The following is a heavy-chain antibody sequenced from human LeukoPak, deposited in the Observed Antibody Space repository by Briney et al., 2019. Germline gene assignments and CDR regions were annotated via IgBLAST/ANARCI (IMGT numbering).Heavy chain of an antibody. Sequence: GGSLRLSCAASGFTFSSYWMHWVRQAPGKGLVWVSHIKSDGSTTNYADSVKGRFTISRDNAKNTLYLQMNSLRAEDTAVHYCLRGCSGASCYVGYWGQGTLVTVSS. CDR2: IKSDGSTT. CDR3: LRGCSGASCYVGY. D-gene: IGHD2-15*01. CDR1: GFTFSSYW. J-gene: IGHJ4*02. V-gene: IGHV3-74*01.